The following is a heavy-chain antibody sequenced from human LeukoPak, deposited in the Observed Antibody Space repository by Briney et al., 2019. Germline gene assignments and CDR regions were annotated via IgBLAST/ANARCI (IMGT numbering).Heavy chain of an antibody. Sequence: PGRSLRLSCAASGLTFDDYSMHCVRHAPGKGLEWVSGISWNSARIGYEDSVKGRFTISRDNAKNYLYLQMNSLRAEDTALYYCAKGNSYDSSGYYPFNDAFDIWGQGTMVTVSS. D-gene: IGHD3-22*01. CDR1: GLTFDDYS. V-gene: IGHV3-9*01. CDR2: ISWNSARI. J-gene: IGHJ3*02. CDR3: AKGNSYDSSGYYPFNDAFDI.